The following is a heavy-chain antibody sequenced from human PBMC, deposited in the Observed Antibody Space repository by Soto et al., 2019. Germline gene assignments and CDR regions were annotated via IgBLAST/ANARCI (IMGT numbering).Heavy chain of an antibody. CDR3: XXXXXXXXXXXXXXXXXXXXXX. V-gene: IGHV1-69*05. Sequence: QVQLVQSGAEVKKPGSSVKVSCKASGGTFSSYAISWVRQAPGQGLEWMGGIIPIFGTANYEQKFHGRVXXXXXXXXXXXXXXXXXXXXXXXXXXXXXXXXXXXXXXXXXXXXXXXXXXWGQGTLVTVSS. CDR2: IIPIFGTA. J-gene: IGHJ4*02. CDR1: GGTFSSYA.